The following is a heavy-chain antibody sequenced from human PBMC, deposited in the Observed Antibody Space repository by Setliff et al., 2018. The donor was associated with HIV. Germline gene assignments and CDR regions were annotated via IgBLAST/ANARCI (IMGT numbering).Heavy chain of an antibody. Sequence: GGSLRLSCAASGFSLTTYGMHWVRQTQGKGLEWVAFIQHDGNNKYYAGSVKGRFTISRDTSKNTLYLQMNSLTTDDTAIYYCSKGPLNTYGWDYWGQGTVVTVSS. CDR3: SKGPLNTYGWDY. V-gene: IGHV3-30*02. CDR2: IQHDGNNK. CDR1: GFSLTTYG. D-gene: IGHD3-10*01. J-gene: IGHJ4*02.